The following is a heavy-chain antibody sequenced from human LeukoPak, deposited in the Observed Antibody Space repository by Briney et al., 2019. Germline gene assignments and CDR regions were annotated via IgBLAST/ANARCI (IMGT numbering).Heavy chain of an antibody. CDR3: ARSPSTIGWNWGYYFDF. Sequence: LETLSLTCTVSGAAISDYFWSWIRQPAGKDLEWIGRISTTGSTYFNPSLQSRVRMSVDSSKTHFSLRLSSVTAADTAVYYYARSPSTIGWNWGYYFDFWGQGHLVTVSS. V-gene: IGHV4-4*07. CDR1: GAAISDYF. CDR2: ISTTGST. D-gene: IGHD1-7*01. J-gene: IGHJ4*02.